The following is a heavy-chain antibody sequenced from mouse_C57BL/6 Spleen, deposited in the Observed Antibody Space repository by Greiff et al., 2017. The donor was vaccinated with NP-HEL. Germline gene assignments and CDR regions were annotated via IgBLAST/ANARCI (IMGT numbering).Heavy chain of an antibody. V-gene: IGHV1-82*01. D-gene: IGHD2-12*01. CDR3: ARTEPDDSSWFAY. CDR1: GYAFSSSW. J-gene: IGHJ3*01. CDR2: IYTGDGDT. Sequence: VQLQQSGPELVKPGASVKISCKASGYAFSSSWMNWVKQRPGKGLEWIGRIYTGDGDTNYNGKFTGKATLTADKSSSTAYMQLSSLASEDSACYFCARTEPDDSSWFAYWGQGTLGTVSA.